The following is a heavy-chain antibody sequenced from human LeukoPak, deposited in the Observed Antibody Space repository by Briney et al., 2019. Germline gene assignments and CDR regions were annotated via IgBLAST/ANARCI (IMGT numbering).Heavy chain of an antibody. J-gene: IGHJ4*02. D-gene: IGHD6-13*01. CDR2: INPNSGGT. Sequence: ASVKVSFKASGYTFTGYYMHWVRQAPGQGLEWMGWINPNSGGTNYAQKFQGRVTMTRDTSISTAYMELSRLRSDDTAVYYCARGAGVAAAGAYYFDYWGQGTLVTVSS. V-gene: IGHV1-2*02. CDR3: ARGAGVAAAGAYYFDY. CDR1: GYTFTGYY.